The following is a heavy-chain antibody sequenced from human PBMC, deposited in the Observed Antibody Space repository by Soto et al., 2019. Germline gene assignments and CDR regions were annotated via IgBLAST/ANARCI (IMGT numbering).Heavy chain of an antibody. Sequence: QLQLQESGPGLVKPSETLSLTCTVSGGSISSSSYYWGWIRQPPGKGLEWIGSIYYSGSTYYNPSLKSRVTISVGTSKNQFSLKLSSVTAADTAVYYCARHAYPTTVTVTTLGWFDPWGQGTLVTVSS. CDR1: GGSISSSSYY. CDR3: ARHAYPTTVTVTTLGWFDP. CDR2: IYYSGST. D-gene: IGHD4-17*01. V-gene: IGHV4-39*01. J-gene: IGHJ5*02.